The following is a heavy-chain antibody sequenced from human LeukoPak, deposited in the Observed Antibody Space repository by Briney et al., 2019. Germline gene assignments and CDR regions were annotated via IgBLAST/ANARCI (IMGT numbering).Heavy chain of an antibody. V-gene: IGHV3-30*18. D-gene: IGHD3-10*01. CDR1: GFTFRSYG. Sequence: GGSLRLSCAASGFTFRSYGMHWVRQAPGKGLEWVAVISYDGSNKYYADSVKGRFTISRDNSKNTLYLQMNSLRAEDTAVYYCAKGDYSGSGSFYNPVSSDYWGQGTLVTVSS. J-gene: IGHJ4*02. CDR2: ISYDGSNK. CDR3: AKGDYSGSGSFYNPVSSDY.